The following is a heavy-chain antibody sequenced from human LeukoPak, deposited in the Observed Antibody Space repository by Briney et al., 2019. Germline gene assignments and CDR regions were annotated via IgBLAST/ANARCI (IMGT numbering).Heavy chain of an antibody. CDR3: ARDPDTAMDHPAFDI. CDR1: GFTVNTNH. Sequence: PGGSLRLSCAASGFTVNTNHMSWVRQAPGKGLEWVSEIDSGGSTFYAHSVKGRFTVSRDISKDMLYLQMNSLRAEDTAVYYCARDPDTAMDHPAFDIWGQGTMVTVSS. CDR2: IDSGGST. J-gene: IGHJ3*02. V-gene: IGHV3-66*01. D-gene: IGHD5-18*01.